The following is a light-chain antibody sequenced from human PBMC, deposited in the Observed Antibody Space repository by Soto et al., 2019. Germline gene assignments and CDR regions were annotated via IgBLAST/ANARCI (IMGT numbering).Light chain of an antibody. CDR1: SSDVGGYNY. CDR2: DVS. Sequence: QSALTQPASVSGSPGQSITIPCTGTSSDVGGYNYVSWYQQHPGKAPKLMIYDVSNRPSGVSNRFSGSKSGNTASLTISGLQAEDEADYYCSSYTSSTTLVFAGGTQLTVL. CDR3: SSYTSSTTLV. V-gene: IGLV2-14*03. J-gene: IGLJ2*01.